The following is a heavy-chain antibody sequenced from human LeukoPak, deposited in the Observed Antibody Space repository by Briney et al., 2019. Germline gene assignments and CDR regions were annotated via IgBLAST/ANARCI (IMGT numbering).Heavy chain of an antibody. V-gene: IGHV3-72*01. CDR3: ARVKGNTWSSHHPDY. CDR1: GFTFSEHY. D-gene: IGHD6-13*01. CDR2: TRDKGSSYTT. Sequence: PGGSLRLSCAASGFTFSEHYMDWVRQAPGKGLEWVGRTRDKGSSYTTEYAASVKGRFSISRDDSKNSLFLQMNSLKTEDTAVYYCARVKGNTWSSHHPDYWGQGTLVTVSS. J-gene: IGHJ4*02.